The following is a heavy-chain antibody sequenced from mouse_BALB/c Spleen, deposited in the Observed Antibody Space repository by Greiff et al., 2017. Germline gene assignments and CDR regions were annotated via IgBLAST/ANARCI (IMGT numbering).Heavy chain of an antibody. CDR3: ARGGRRGMDY. J-gene: IGHJ4*01. Sequence: QVQLQQSGAELVRPGSSVKISCKASGYAFSSYWMNWVKQRPGQGLEWIGQIYPGDGDTNYNGKFKGKATLTADKSSSTAYMQLSSLTSEDSAVYFCARGGRRGMDYWGQGTSVTVSA. CDR1: GYAFSSYW. V-gene: IGHV1-80*01. D-gene: IGHD2-12*01. CDR2: IYPGDGDT.